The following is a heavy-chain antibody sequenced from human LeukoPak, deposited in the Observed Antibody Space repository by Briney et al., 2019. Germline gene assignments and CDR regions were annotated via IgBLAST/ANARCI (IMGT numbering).Heavy chain of an antibody. V-gene: IGHV3-11*04. CDR3: ARASKYYFDY. CDR1: GFTFRDYY. CDR2: LSSTGSTI. Sequence: PGRSLRLSCAASGFTFRDYYMSWIRQAPGKGLEWVSYLSSTGSTIHYAESVKDRLNVHRDNDQHSLHRHVHSLRSEDTAGYYCARASKYYFDYWGQGTLVTVSS. J-gene: IGHJ4*02.